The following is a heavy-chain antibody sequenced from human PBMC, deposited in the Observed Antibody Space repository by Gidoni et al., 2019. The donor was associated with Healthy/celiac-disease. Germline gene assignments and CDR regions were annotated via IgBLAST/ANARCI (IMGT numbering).Heavy chain of an antibody. D-gene: IGHD4-17*01. Sequence: QVQLQESGPGLVQPSQTLFLTCPVPGRSIRSGGYYWSWIRQHPGKGLEWIGYIYYSGSTYYNPSLKSRVTISVDTSKNQFSLKLSSVTAADTAVYYCARVTTVTYDAFDIWGQGTMVTVSS. J-gene: IGHJ3*02. CDR3: ARVTTVTYDAFDI. CDR1: GRSIRSGGYY. CDR2: IYYSGST. V-gene: IGHV4-31*03.